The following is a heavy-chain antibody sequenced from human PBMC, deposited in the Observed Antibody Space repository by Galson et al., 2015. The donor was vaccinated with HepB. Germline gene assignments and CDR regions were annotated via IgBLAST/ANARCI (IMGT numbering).Heavy chain of an antibody. Sequence: CAISGDSVSSNSATWNRIRQSPSRGLEWLGRTYYRSKWYNDYAVSVKSRITINPDTSKNQFSLQLNSVTPEDTAVYYCARGEVGATDAFDIWGQGTMVTVSS. J-gene: IGHJ3*02. CDR1: GDSVSSNSAT. CDR2: TYYRSKWYN. V-gene: IGHV6-1*01. D-gene: IGHD1-26*01. CDR3: ARGEVGATDAFDI.